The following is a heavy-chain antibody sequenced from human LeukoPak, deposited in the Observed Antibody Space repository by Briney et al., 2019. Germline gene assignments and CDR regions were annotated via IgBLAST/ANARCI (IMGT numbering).Heavy chain of an antibody. D-gene: IGHD3-22*01. CDR3: ARGFEGYYDSSGYYWYFDL. CDR2: IYHSGST. J-gene: IGHJ2*01. CDR1: GGSISSGGYS. V-gene: IGHV4-30-2*01. Sequence: SETLSLTCAVSGGSISSGGYSWSWIRQPPGKGLEWIGYIYHSGSTYYNPSLKSRVTISVDRSKNQFSLKLSSVTAADTAVYYCARGFEGYYDSSGYYWYFDLWGRGTLVTVSS.